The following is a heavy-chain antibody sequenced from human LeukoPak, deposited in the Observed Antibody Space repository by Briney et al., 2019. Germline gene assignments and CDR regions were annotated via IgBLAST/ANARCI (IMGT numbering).Heavy chain of an antibody. CDR2: ISSSSSTI. Sequence: GALRLSCAASGFTFSSYSMNWVRQAPGKGLEWVSYISSSSSTIYYADSVKGRFTISRDSAKNSLYLQMNSLRAEDTAVYYCARDNGYSYGLFGQYGMDVWGQGTTVTVSS. V-gene: IGHV3-48*01. CDR1: GFTFSSYS. D-gene: IGHD5-18*01. J-gene: IGHJ6*02. CDR3: ARDNGYSYGLFGQYGMDV.